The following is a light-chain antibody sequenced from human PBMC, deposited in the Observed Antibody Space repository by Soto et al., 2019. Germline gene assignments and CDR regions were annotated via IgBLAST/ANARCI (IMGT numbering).Light chain of an antibody. V-gene: IGKV1-12*01. CDR3: QQGKAFPLT. CDR1: QDIDKW. J-gene: IGKJ4*01. Sequence: DIQMTQSPSSVSASVGDRVTITCRASQDIDKWLTWYQQKPGLAPKLVIYTASRLYGGGPSRFSGSGSGTYFTLSISNLQPEDVATYYCQQGKAFPLTFGGGTKVEI. CDR2: TAS.